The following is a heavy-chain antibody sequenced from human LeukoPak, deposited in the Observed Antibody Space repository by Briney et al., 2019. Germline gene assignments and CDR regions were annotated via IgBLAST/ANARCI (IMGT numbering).Heavy chain of an antibody. Sequence: SGTLSLTCAVSGGSISSSHWWRWARQPPGKGLEWIGEIYHSGSTNYNPSLKSRVTISVDKSKNQSSLKLSSVTAADTAVYYCARDRYSSSCYRWFDPWGQGTLVTVSS. CDR2: IYHSGST. V-gene: IGHV4-4*02. J-gene: IGHJ5*02. D-gene: IGHD6-13*01. CDR3: ARDRYSSSCYRWFDP. CDR1: GGSISSSHW.